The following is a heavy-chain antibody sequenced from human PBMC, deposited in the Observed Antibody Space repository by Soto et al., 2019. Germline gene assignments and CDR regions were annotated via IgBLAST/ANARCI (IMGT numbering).Heavy chain of an antibody. V-gene: IGHV1-18*01. Sequence: QVQLVQSGAEVKKPGASVKVSCKASGYTFTSYGISWVRQAPGQGLEWMGWISAYNGNTNYAQKLQGRVTMTTDTFTSTAFMERRGLRSAGTAVYYWARVKFSPPYYHFYGMEVWGQGTTVTVSS. J-gene: IGHJ6*02. CDR1: GYTFTSYG. CDR2: ISAYNGNT. CDR3: ARVKFSPPYYHFYGMEV.